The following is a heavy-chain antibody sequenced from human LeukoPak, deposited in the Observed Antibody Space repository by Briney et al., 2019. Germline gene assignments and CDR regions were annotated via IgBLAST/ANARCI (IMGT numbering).Heavy chain of an antibody. J-gene: IGHJ2*01. D-gene: IGHD6-6*01. CDR1: GGSISSYY. Sequence: SETLSLTCIVSGGSISSYYWSWIRQPPGKGLEWIGYIYYSGSTNYNPSLKSRVTISVDTSKNQFSLKLSSVTAADTAVYYCARHDIYSSSSGWYFDLWGRGTLVTVSS. CDR3: ARHDIYSSSSGWYFDL. CDR2: IYYSGST. V-gene: IGHV4-59*08.